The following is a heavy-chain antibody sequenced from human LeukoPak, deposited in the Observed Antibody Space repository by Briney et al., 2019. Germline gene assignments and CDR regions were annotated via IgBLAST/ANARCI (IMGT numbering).Heavy chain of an antibody. Sequence: GASVKVSCKASGYTFTGHYMHWVRQAPGQGLEWMGWINPNSGGTKYAQKFQGRVTLTRDTSISTAYMELSRLRCDDTAVYYCARDRDYGDFTDAFDIWGQGTMVTVSS. J-gene: IGHJ3*02. CDR1: GYTFTGHY. CDR2: INPNSGGT. CDR3: ARDRDYGDFTDAFDI. D-gene: IGHD4-17*01. V-gene: IGHV1-2*02.